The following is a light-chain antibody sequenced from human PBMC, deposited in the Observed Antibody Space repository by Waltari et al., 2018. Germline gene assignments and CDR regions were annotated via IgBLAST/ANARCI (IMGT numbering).Light chain of an antibody. CDR3: QQYNSYSLYT. CDR1: QSISTW. CDR2: EAS. V-gene: IGKV1-5*03. J-gene: IGKJ2*01. Sequence: DIQMTQSPSTLSASVGDRVTITCRASQSISTWLAWYQQKPGTAPKLLFYEASTLQTGVPSRFSGTGSGTDFPLTISSLQPDDFATYYCQQYNSYSLYTFGQGTKLEI.